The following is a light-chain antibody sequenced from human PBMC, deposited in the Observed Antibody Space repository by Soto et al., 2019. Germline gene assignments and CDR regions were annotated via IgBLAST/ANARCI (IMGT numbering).Light chain of an antibody. Sequence: DIQMTQSPSTLSASVGDRVTITCRASQSISSWLAWYQQKPGKAPKLLIYDASSLESGVPSRFSGSGSGTEFTLTISSLLPDDFATYYCQQYNSYRFGQGTKVEIK. CDR2: DAS. V-gene: IGKV1-5*01. CDR1: QSISSW. CDR3: QQYNSYR. J-gene: IGKJ1*01.